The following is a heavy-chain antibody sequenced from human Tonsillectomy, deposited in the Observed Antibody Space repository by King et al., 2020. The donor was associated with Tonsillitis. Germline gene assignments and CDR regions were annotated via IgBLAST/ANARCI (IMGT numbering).Heavy chain of an antibody. CDR3: TTLGYSYPFDY. V-gene: IGHV3-15*07. J-gene: IGHJ4*02. CDR1: GFIFNDAW. Sequence: VQLVESGGGLVKPGGSLRLSCAASGFIFNDAWMNCVRQAPGKGLECVGRIKSKIYGGTTDYAAHMKSKFTISRDDSKNTFYLQMNSLKIEDTAVYFCTTLGYSYPFDYWGQGTLVTVSS. D-gene: IGHD5-18*01. CDR2: IKSKIYGGTT.